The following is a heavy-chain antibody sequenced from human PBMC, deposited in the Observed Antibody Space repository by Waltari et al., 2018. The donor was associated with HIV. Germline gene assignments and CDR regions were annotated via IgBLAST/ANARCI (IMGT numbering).Heavy chain of an antibody. CDR1: GYTFSAYT. CDR3: ARGVSIVRGVMIRGHMDV. V-gene: IGHV1-18*01. CDR2: LSGYNGNT. J-gene: IGHJ6*02. D-gene: IGHD3-10*01. Sequence: VQLVQSGAEMRKPGASVKVTCRASGYTFSAYTTSWVRQAPGQGLEWMGWLSGYNGNTKHAQKCQARVNTTTDTSTSTAHMELRSLRSDNRAVYYCARGVSIVRGVMIRGHMDVWGQGTTVTVSS.